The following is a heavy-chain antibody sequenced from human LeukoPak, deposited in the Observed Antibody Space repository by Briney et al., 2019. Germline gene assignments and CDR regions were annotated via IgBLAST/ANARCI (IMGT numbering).Heavy chain of an antibody. Sequence: GGSLRLSCAASGFTFSSHGMNWVRQAPGKGLEWVSYIDNVGTALYYADSVKGRFTISRDNSKNTLYLQMNSLRAEDTAVYYCASPRLGYCSSITCYPFDYWGQGTLVTVSS. CDR1: GFTFSSHG. CDR3: ASPRLGYCSSITCYPFDY. CDR2: IDNVGTAL. V-gene: IGHV3-48*03. D-gene: IGHD2-2*01. J-gene: IGHJ4*02.